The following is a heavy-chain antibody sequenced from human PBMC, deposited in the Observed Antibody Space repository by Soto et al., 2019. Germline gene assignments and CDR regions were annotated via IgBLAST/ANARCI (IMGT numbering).Heavy chain of an antibody. Sequence: PSETLSLTCAVSGGSISSYYWCWIRQPPGKGLEWIGYIYYSGITNYNPSLKSRVTISVDTSKNQFSLKLSSVTAADTAVYYCGILPLADSGGIFDPWGQGTLVTVSS. D-gene: IGHD3-16*01. CDR1: GGSISSYY. CDR3: GILPLADSGGIFDP. V-gene: IGHV4-59*01. J-gene: IGHJ5*02. CDR2: IYYSGIT.